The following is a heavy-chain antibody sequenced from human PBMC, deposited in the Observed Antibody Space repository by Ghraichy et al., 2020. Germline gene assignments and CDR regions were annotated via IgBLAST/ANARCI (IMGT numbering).Heavy chain of an antibody. D-gene: IGHD4-17*01. V-gene: IGHV1-8*01. CDR3: ARGHDYGTRRAFDI. CDR1: GYTFTSYA. J-gene: IGHJ3*02. Sequence: ASVKVSCKASGYTFTSYAINWVRQATGQGLEWMGWMNPNSGDTGYAQKFQGRVSMTRNTSISTAYMELSSLRSEDTAVYYCARGHDYGTRRAFDIWGQGTMVTVSS. CDR2: MNPNSGDT.